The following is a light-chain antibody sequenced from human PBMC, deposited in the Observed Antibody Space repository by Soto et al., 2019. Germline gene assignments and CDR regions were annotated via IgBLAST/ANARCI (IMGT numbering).Light chain of an antibody. Sequence: EIVLTQSPATLSVSPGETATLSCRASQSVSYNLAWYQQKPGQGPRLLIYGAFTRATGIPARFSGSGSGTEFTLTISSLQSEDFAVYYCQQYKKWPPLTFGGGPKVEIK. CDR3: QQYKKWPPLT. CDR2: GAF. J-gene: IGKJ4*01. V-gene: IGKV3-15*01. CDR1: QSVSYN.